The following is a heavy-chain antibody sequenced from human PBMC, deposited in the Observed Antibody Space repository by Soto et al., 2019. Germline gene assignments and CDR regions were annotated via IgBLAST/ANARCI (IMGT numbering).Heavy chain of an antibody. CDR1: GFSVSISY. J-gene: IGHJ4*02. CDR2: IWYDGSNK. D-gene: IGHD6-13*01. Sequence: GGSLRLSCAASGFSVSISYMSWVRQAPGKGLEWVAIIWYDGSNKYYADSVKGRFTISRDSSKNTLYLQMNSLRAEDTAVYYCARVGSSWSFDYWGQGTLVTVSS. CDR3: ARVGSSWSFDY. V-gene: IGHV3-33*08.